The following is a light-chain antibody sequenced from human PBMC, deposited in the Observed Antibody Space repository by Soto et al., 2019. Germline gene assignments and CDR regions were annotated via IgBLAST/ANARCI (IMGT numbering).Light chain of an antibody. CDR2: EGS. V-gene: IGLV2-23*01. J-gene: IGLJ2*01. Sequence: QSVLTQPASVSGSPGQSITISCSGTDSDVGNYPLVSWYQQHPGKAPKLVIYEGSKRPSGISHRFSGSKSGYTASLTISGLQADDEADYYCSAYAGTRVLFGGGTQLTVL. CDR1: DSDVGNYPL. CDR3: SAYAGTRVL.